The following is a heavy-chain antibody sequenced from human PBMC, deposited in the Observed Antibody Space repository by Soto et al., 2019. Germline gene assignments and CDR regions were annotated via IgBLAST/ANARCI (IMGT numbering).Heavy chain of an antibody. Sequence: EVQLLESGGGLVQPGGSLTVSCAASGFTFGAHPMSWVRLAPGKGLEWVSTISGYGGSTYYPDSLKGRFIISRDNSMVSLYLQIDALRADDTAIDFCAKQRTTVTTIFDDWGQGTLVTVSS. CDR1: GFTFGAHP. D-gene: IGHD4-17*01. CDR2: ISGYGGST. CDR3: AKQRTTVTTIFDD. J-gene: IGHJ4*02. V-gene: IGHV3-23*01.